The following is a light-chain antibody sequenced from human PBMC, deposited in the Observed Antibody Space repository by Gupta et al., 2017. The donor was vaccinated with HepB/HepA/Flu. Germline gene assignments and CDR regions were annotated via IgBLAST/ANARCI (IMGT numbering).Light chain of an antibody. Sequence: SVLTQPPSASGTPGQRVTISCSGSSSNIGTNTVNWYQQFPGTAPKLLIHSNNQRPSGVPDRFSGSKSGTSASLAISGLQSEDEADYYCAAWDDILNGVVFGGGTKLTVL. CDR1: SSNIGTNT. CDR3: AAWDDILNGVV. V-gene: IGLV1-44*01. J-gene: IGLJ2*01. CDR2: SNN.